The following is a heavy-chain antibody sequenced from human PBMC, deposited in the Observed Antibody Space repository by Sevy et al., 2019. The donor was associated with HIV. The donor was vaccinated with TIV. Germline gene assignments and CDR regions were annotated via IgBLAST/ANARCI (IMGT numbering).Heavy chain of an antibody. CDR2: IKQDGSEK. CDR1: GFTFSSYW. D-gene: IGHD2-2*01. J-gene: IGHJ6*02. Sequence: GGSLRLSCAASGFTFSSYWMSWVRQAPGKGLEWVANIKQDGSEKYYVDSVKGRFTISRDNAKNSLYLQMNSLRAEDMAVYYCARVRCSSTSCFIYYYYYGMDVWGQGTTVTVSS. V-gene: IGHV3-7*01. CDR3: ARVRCSSTSCFIYYYYYGMDV.